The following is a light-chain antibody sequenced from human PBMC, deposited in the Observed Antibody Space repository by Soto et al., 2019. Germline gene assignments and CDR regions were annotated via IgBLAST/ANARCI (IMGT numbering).Light chain of an antibody. CDR3: QPWGTGTRGV. J-gene: IGLJ3*02. CDR1: SGHSSYA. Sequence: QPVLTQSPSASASLGASVKLTCTLSSGHSSYAIAWHQQQPEQCPRYLMKLNSDGSHSKGDGIPHRFSGASSGAERYLTISSLQAEDEADYYCQPWGTGTRGVFGGGTKLTVL. CDR2: LNSDGSH. V-gene: IGLV4-69*01.